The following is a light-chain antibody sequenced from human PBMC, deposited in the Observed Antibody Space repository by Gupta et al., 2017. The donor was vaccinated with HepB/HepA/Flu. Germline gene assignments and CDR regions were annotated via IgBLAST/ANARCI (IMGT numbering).Light chain of an antibody. CDR1: SSDVGGYNY. V-gene: IGLV2-14*01. CDR2: EVS. CDR3: SSYTSRSTPGV. Sequence: QSALTQPASVSGSPGQSITISCTGTSSDVGGYNYVSWYQQHPGKAPKLMSEEVSNRPSGVSNRFSGSKAGKKDSLNLSGLKAEDEAEDSGSSYTSRSTPGVFGGGTKLTVL. J-gene: IGLJ3*02.